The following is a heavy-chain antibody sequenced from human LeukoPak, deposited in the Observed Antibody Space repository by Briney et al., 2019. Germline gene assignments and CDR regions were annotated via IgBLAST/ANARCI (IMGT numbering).Heavy chain of an antibody. CDR1: GFTFSSYW. J-gene: IGHJ6*03. D-gene: IGHD3-3*01. CDR3: ASQNYDFWSGYYYYYYMDV. CDR2: IKQDGSEK. Sequence: PGGSLRLSCAASGFTFSSYWMSWVRQAPGKGLEWVANIKQDGSEKYYVDSVKGRFTISRDNAKNSLYLQMNSLRAEDTAVYYCASQNYDFWSGYYYYYYMDVWGKGTTVTVSS. V-gene: IGHV3-7*01.